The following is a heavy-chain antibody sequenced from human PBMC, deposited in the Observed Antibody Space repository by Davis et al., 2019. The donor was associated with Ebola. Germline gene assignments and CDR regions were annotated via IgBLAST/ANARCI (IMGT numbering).Heavy chain of an antibody. CDR1: GYTFTSYG. CDR2: ISGYTGNT. J-gene: IGHJ2*01. Sequence: AASVKVSCKASGYTFTSYGINWVRQAPGQGLEWMGWISGYTGNTNYAQKFQGRVTMTTDTSTSTAYMELRSLRSDDTAVYYCARISMWSHWYFDLWGRGTLVTVSS. D-gene: IGHD1-26*01. CDR3: ARISMWSHWYFDL. V-gene: IGHV1-18*04.